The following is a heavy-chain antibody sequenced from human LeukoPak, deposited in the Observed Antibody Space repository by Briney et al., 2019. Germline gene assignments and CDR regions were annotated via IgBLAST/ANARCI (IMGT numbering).Heavy chain of an antibody. V-gene: IGHV3-9*03. D-gene: IGHD3-10*01. CDR1: GFTFDDYA. Sequence: GGSLRLSCAASGFTFDDYAMNWDRQAPGKGLEWVAGISWNSGSRAYADAVKGRFTISRDNAKNYMYLQMNSLRAKAVALYDCAKGAMVRGDKFDPFDIWGQGTMVTVSS. J-gene: IGHJ3*02. CDR3: AKGAMVRGDKFDPFDI. CDR2: ISWNSGSR.